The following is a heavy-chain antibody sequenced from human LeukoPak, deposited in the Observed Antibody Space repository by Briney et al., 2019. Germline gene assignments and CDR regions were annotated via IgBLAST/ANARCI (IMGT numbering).Heavy chain of an antibody. Sequence: GGSLRLSCTASGFTFSDYAMTWVRQAPGKGLEWVGFIRNKANGGTADYAASVKGRFTISRDDYKTIAYLQMTSLKTEDTGVYYCSRAYSTGWLGINDFWGQGALVTVSS. CDR1: GFTFSDYA. D-gene: IGHD6-19*01. CDR2: IRNKANGGTA. J-gene: IGHJ4*02. V-gene: IGHV3-49*04. CDR3: SRAYSTGWLGINDF.